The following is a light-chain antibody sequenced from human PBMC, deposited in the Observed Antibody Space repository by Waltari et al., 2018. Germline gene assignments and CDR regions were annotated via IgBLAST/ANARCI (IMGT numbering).Light chain of an antibody. CDR1: SSDVGRYSL. CDR2: EDT. J-gene: IGLJ3*02. CDR3: CSYTLTNTWL. Sequence: QSALTQPASVPGSPGQPITIPCTGTSSDVGRYSLVSWYRQHPGEAPRVIIFEDTKRPSGVSNRFSGSKSGNTASLTISGLQAEDEADYYCCSYTLTNTWLFGGGTKLTVL. V-gene: IGLV2-23*01.